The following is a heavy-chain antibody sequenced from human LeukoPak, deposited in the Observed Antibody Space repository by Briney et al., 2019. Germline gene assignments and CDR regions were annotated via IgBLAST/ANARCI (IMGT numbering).Heavy chain of an antibody. CDR2: TYYRSKWYN. V-gene: IGHV6-1*01. CDR3: ARGSIAVAGTAIDY. Sequence: SQTLSLTCAISGDSVSSNSAAWTWIRQSPSRGLEWLGRTYYRSKWYNDYAVSVKSRITINPDTSKNQLSLQLNSVTPEDTAVYYCARGSIAVAGTAIDYWGQGTLVTVSS. CDR1: GDSVSSNSAA. J-gene: IGHJ4*02. D-gene: IGHD6-19*01.